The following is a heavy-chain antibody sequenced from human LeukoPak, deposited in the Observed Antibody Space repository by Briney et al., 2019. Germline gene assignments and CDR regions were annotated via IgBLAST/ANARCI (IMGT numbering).Heavy chain of an antibody. V-gene: IGHV1-2*02. D-gene: IGHD3-10*01. J-gene: IGHJ6*03. CDR3: AREPRINLYENYMDV. Sequence: ASVKVSCKASGYTFTGYYMHWVRQAPGQGLEWMGWINPNSGGTNYAQKFQGRVTMTRDTSISTAYMELRSLRSDDTAVYYCAREPRINLYENYMDVWGKGTTVTISS. CDR1: GYTFTGYY. CDR2: INPNSGGT.